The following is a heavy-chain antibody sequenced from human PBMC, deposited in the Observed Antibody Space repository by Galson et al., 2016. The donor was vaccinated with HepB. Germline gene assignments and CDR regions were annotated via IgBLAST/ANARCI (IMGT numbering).Heavy chain of an antibody. CDR3: AKRRGEEMTIFGVEHTKGNLWYFDL. D-gene: IGHD3-3*01. J-gene: IGHJ2*01. CDR2: ISSGGNTM. Sequence: SLRLSCAASGFTFSDYYMSWIRQAPGKGLDWISYISSGGNTMYYADSVKGRFTISRDNSKNTLYLQMNSLRAEDMALYHCAKRRGEEMTIFGVEHTKGNLWYFDLWGRGTLVIVSS. CDR1: GFTFSDYY. V-gene: IGHV3-11*01.